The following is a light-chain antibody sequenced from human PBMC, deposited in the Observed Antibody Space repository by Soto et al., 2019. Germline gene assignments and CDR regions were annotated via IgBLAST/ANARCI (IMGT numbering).Light chain of an antibody. CDR3: QQYDSYSG. V-gene: IGKV1-5*01. J-gene: IGKJ3*01. CDR1: QGISSY. Sequence: DIQMTQSPSTLSASVGDRVTITCRASQGISSYLAWYQQKPGKAPKLLIYDASRLETGVPSRFSGSGSGTEFTLTISSLQPDDFATYYCQQYDSYSGFGPGTKVDIK. CDR2: DAS.